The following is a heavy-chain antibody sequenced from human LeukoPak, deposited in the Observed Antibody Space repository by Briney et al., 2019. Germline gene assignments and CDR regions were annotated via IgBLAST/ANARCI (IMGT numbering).Heavy chain of an antibody. CDR1: GGSIRSYY. J-gene: IGHJ4*02. D-gene: IGHD1-26*01. V-gene: IGHV4-59*12. CDR3: ARSPWGRFDY. Sequence: LETLSLTCTVSGGSIRSYYWSWIRQPPGKGLEWIGYIYQSASTHYNPSLESRVTISVDRSKNQLSLSLTSVTAADTAVYYCARSPWGRFDYWGQGTLVTVSS. CDR2: IYQSAST.